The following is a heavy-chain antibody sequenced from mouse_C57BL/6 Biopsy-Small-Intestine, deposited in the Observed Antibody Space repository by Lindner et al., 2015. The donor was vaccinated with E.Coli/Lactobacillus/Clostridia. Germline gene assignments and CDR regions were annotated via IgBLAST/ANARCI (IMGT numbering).Heavy chain of an antibody. CDR2: INPNNGGT. CDR1: GYTFTDYN. J-gene: IGHJ4*01. D-gene: IGHD2-3*01. CDR3: ARRGDDYYSYAMDY. V-gene: IGHV1-18*01. Sequence: VQLQESGPELVKPGASVKIPCKASGYTFTDYNMDWVKQSHGKSLEWIGDINPNNGGTIYNQKFKGKATLTVDKSSSTAHMELRSLTSEDTAVYYCARRGDDYYSYAMDYWGQGTSVTVSS.